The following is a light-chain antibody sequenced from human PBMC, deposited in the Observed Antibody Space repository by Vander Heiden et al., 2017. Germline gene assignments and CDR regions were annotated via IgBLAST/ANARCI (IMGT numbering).Light chain of an antibody. CDR1: HDINNC. V-gene: IGKV1-33*01. CDR3: QQFDYLPT. Sequence: QLTHFHPSLSASFGNRVTITCQASHDINNCLNWYHQKPGKAPKLLIYDVSHLESGAPSRFSGSGSGRDFTLTISGLQPEDIGTYYCQQFDYLPTFGPGTKVEI. CDR2: DVS. J-gene: IGKJ1*01.